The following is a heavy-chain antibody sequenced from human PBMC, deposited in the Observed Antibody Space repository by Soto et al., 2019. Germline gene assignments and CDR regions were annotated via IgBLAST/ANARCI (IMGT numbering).Heavy chain of an antibody. D-gene: IGHD2-2*01. V-gene: IGHV4-59*01. CDR1: GGSISSYY. CDR2: IYYSGSS. J-gene: IGHJ5*02. Sequence: SETLSLTCTVSGGSISSYYWSWIRQPPGKGLEWIGYIYYSGSSYYNPSLKSRVTISVDTSKNQFSLKLSSVTAADTAVYYCARVPDRWGQGTLVTVSS. CDR3: ARVPDR.